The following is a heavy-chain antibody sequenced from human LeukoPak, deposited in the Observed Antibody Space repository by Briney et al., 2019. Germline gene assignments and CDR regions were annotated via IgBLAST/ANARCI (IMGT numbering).Heavy chain of an antibody. CDR1: GYTFTTYG. Sequence: ASVKVSCKAAGYTFTTYGISWWRQAPGHGLEWRGWISTFNGHTNYSQSRHDRVTMTTDTSTITVDMELSSLISDAPAVYYCARVATVHYYYYMAVSGKASPLTVSS. J-gene: IGHJ6*03. V-gene: IGHV1-18*01. D-gene: IGHD5-12*01. CDR3: ARVATVHYYYYMAV. CDR2: ISTFNGHT.